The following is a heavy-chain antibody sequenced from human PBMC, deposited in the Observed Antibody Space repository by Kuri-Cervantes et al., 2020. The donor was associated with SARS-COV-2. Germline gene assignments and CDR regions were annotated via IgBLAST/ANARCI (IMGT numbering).Heavy chain of an antibody. CDR1: GFTFSSYW. D-gene: IGHD6-13*01. V-gene: IGHV3-7*03. J-gene: IGHJ2*01. Sequence: GESLKISCAASGFTFSSYWMSWVRQAPGKGLEWVANIKQDGSEKYYVDSVKGRFTISRDNAKNSLYLQMNSLRAEDTAVYYCARDWAAAGSGDMWYFDLWGRGTVVTVSS. CDR3: ARDWAAAGSGDMWYFDL. CDR2: IKQDGSEK.